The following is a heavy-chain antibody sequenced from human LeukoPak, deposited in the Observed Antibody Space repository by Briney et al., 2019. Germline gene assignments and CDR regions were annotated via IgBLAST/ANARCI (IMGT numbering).Heavy chain of an antibody. CDR1: GFTFSSYW. J-gene: IGHJ4*02. D-gene: IGHD3-22*01. CDR2: IKQDGSEK. V-gene: IGHV3-7*04. Sequence: GGSLRLSCEASGFTFSSYWMSWVRQAPGKGLEWVANIKQDGSEKYLVDSVKGRFTISRDNAKNSLYLQMESLRAEDTAVYYCARGEYYYDGGYWGQGTLVTVSS. CDR3: ARGEYYYDGGY.